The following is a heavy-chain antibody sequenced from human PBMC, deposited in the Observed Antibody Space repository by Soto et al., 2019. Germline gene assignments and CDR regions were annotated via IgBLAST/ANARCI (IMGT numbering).Heavy chain of an antibody. CDR1: GFTFSSYG. CDR2: ISYDGSNK. J-gene: IGHJ5*02. CDR3: AKDREGSLDP. D-gene: IGHD2-15*01. V-gene: IGHV3-30*18. Sequence: EGSLRLSCAASGFTFSSYGMHWVRQAPGKGLEWVAVISYDGSNKYYADSVKGRFTISRDNSKNTLYLQMNSLRAEDTAVYYCAKDREGSLDPWGQGTLVTVSS.